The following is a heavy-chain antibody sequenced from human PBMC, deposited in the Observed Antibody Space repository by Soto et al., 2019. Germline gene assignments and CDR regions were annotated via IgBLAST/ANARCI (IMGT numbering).Heavy chain of an antibody. CDR1: GGTFSTYT. Sequence: SVKVSCKASGGTFSTYTITWLRQAPGQGPEWMGRIIPVLGIANYAQKFQGRITITADKSTSTAYMELSSLRSEDTAVYYCARRYGPGFDYWGQGTLVTVSS. CDR2: IIPVLGIA. CDR3: ARRYGPGFDY. D-gene: IGHD4-17*01. V-gene: IGHV1-69*02. J-gene: IGHJ4*02.